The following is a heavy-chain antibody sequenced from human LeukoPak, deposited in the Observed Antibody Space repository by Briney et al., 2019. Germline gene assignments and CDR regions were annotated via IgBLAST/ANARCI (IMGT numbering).Heavy chain of an antibody. CDR2: ISYDGSNK. D-gene: IGHD1-26*01. CDR1: GFTFSSYA. J-gene: IGHJ4*02. Sequence: GGSLRLSCAASGFTFSSYAMHWVRQAPGKGLEWVAVISYDGSNKYYADSVKGRFTISRDNSKNTLYLQMNSLRAEDTAVYYCAGGPLELTFDYWGQGTLVTVSS. V-gene: IGHV3-30-3*01. CDR3: AGGPLELTFDY.